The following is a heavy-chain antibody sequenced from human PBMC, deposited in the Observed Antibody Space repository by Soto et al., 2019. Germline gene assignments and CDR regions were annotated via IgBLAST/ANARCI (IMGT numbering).Heavy chain of an antibody. CDR1: GGSISGYY. D-gene: IGHD6-13*01. CDR2: IYTSGTT. J-gene: IGHJ5*02. Sequence: NPSETLSLTCTVSGGSISGYYWSWIRQPAGKGLEWLGRIYTSGTTNYNPSLKSRITMSVDTYKNKFSLKLRSVTVADTAVYYCESDIAAAGTEDCFDHWGQGNLVTVS. CDR3: ESDIAAAGTEDCFDH. V-gene: IGHV4-4*07.